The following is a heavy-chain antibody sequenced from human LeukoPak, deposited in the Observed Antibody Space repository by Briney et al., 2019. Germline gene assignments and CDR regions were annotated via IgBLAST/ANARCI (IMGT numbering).Heavy chain of an antibody. J-gene: IGHJ4*02. CDR3: ARGPSGASGHDY. CDR2: IYTSGNT. V-gene: IGHV4-4*07. Sequence: SETLSLTCTVSGGSIGSYYWSWLRQPAGKGLEWIGRIYTSGNTNYNPSLKSRVTMSVDTSKNQFSLKVSSVTAADTAVYYCARGPSGASGHDYWGQGTLVTVSS. CDR1: GGSIGSYY. D-gene: IGHD3-10*01.